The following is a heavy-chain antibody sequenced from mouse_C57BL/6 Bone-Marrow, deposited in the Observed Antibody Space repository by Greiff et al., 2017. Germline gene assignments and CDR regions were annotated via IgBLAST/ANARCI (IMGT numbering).Heavy chain of an antibody. CDR1: GYTFTDYY. CDR3: AIGDYGSSYEYYFDY. J-gene: IGHJ2*01. V-gene: IGHV1-26*01. CDR2: INPNNGGT. D-gene: IGHD1-1*01. Sequence: EVKLVESGPELVKPGASVKISCKASGYTFTDYYMNWVKQSHGKSLEWIGDINPNNGGTSYNQKFKGKATVTVNKSSSTSYMELRSLTSENSAVYYCAIGDYGSSYEYYFDYWGQGTTLTVSS.